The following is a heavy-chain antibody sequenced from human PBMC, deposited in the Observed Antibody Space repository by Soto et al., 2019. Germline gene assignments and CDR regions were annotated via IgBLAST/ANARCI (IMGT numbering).Heavy chain of an antibody. CDR2: IKQDGSEK. D-gene: IGHD6-13*01. J-gene: IGHJ6*03. CDR3: ARYSSSSLGRYYYYYYMDV. CDR1: GFTFSSYW. V-gene: IGHV3-7*01. Sequence: GGSLRLSCAASGFTFSSYWMSWVRQAPGKGLEWVANIKQDGSEKYYVDSVKGRFTISRDNAKNSLYLQMNSLRAEDTAVYYCARYSSSSLGRYYYYYYMDVWGKGTTVTVSS.